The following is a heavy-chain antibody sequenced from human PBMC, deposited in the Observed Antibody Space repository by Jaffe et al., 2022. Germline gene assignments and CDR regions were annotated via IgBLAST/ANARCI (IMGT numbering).Heavy chain of an antibody. Sequence: QVQLQESGPGLVKPSETLSLTCTVSGGSISSYYWSWIRQPPGKGLEWIGYIYYSGSTNYNPSLKSRVTISVDTSKNQFSLKLSSVTAADTAVYYCARDNYYDSSGYYYGGNWFDPWGQGTLVTVSS. J-gene: IGHJ5*02. CDR3: ARDNYYDSSGYYYGGNWFDP. CDR1: GGSISSYY. V-gene: IGHV4-59*01. CDR2: IYYSGST. D-gene: IGHD3-22*01.